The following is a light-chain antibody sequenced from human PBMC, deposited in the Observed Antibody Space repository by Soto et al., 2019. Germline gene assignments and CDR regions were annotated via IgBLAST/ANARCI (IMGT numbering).Light chain of an antibody. CDR1: QSVSSSY. Sequence: EIVLTQSPGTLSLSPGERATLSCRASQSVSSSYLAWYQQKPGQAPRPLIYGASTRATSIPDRFSGSGSGTDFTLTISRLEPEDFAVYYCQQYGSSPFTFGPGTKVDIK. V-gene: IGKV3-20*01. CDR2: GAS. J-gene: IGKJ3*01. CDR3: QQYGSSPFT.